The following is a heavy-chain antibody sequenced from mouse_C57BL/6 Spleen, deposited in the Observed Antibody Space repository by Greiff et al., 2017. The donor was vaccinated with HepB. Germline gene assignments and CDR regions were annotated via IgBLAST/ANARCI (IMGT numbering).Heavy chain of an antibody. Sequence: VQLQESGAELAKPGASVKLSCKASGYTFTSYWMHWVKQRPGQGLEWIGYINPSSGYTKYNQKFKDKATLTADKSSSTAYMQLSSLTSEDSAVYYCARSYYSNPGAMDYWGQGTSVTVSS. D-gene: IGHD2-5*01. CDR3: ARSYYSNPGAMDY. CDR1: GYTFTSYW. J-gene: IGHJ4*01. V-gene: IGHV1-7*01. CDR2: INPSSGYT.